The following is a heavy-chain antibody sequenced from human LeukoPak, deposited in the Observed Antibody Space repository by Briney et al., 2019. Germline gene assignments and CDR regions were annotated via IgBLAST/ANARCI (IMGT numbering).Heavy chain of an antibody. J-gene: IGHJ6*02. CDR2: IKQDGSEK. Sequence: PGGSLRLSCAASGFTFSSYWMSWVRQPPGKGLEWVAKIKQDGSEKYYVDSVKGRFTISRDNAKNSLYLQMNSLRAEDTAVYYCTRDGRVAYEMDVWGQGTTVTVSS. CDR1: GFTFSSYW. D-gene: IGHD2-15*01. CDR3: TRDGRVAYEMDV. V-gene: IGHV3-7*01.